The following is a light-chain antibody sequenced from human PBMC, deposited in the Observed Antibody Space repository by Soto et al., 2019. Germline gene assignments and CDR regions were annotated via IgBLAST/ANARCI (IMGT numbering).Light chain of an antibody. CDR2: EVS. V-gene: IGLV2-14*01. Sequence: QSVLTQPASVSGSPGQSITISCTGTSSDTAGYNYVSWYQQHPGKAPKLMIYEVSNRPSGVSNRFSGSQSGNTASLTISGIQAEDEDNYHCSSYTTRNTPLDVFGTGTKVTVL. J-gene: IGLJ1*01. CDR1: SSDTAGYNY. CDR3: SSYTTRNTPLDV.